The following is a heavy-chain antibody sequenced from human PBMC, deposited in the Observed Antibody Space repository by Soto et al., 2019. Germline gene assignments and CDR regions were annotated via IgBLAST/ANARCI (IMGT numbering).Heavy chain of an antibody. CDR2: INHRGSL. Sequence: QVQLQESGPGLVKPSQTLSLTCTVTGGSMTSGDQYWTWIRHRPGEGLEWFGYINHRGSLYYNPSLKSRVTISRDTSKNQFSLKLTSVSAADTAVYFCARGGLYDLWSGLFDWGQGIRVTVSS. J-gene: IGHJ4*02. CDR1: GGSMTSGDQY. CDR3: ARGGLYDLWSGLFD. V-gene: IGHV4-30-4*08. D-gene: IGHD3-3*01.